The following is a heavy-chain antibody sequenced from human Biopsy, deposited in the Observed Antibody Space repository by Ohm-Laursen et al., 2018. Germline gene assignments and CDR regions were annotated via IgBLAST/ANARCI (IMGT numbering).Heavy chain of an antibody. CDR1: GGSFSGYY. CDR3: ARTYDYDSSAYYYAY. V-gene: IGHV4-34*01. D-gene: IGHD3-22*01. Sequence: SETLSLTCAVYGGSFSGYYWTWIRQPPGKGLEWIGEINHRGSASYNPSLRSRATVSVDTSKNQFSLRLSSVTAADTAIYYCARTYDYDSSAYYYAYWGQGTLVTVSS. J-gene: IGHJ4*02. CDR2: INHRGSA.